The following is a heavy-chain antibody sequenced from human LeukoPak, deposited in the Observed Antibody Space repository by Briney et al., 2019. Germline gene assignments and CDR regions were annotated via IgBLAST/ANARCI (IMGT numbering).Heavy chain of an antibody. V-gene: IGHV1-69*06. CDR2: IIPIFGTA. CDR3: ARLRGYCSSTSCYFYYGMDV. Sequence: GASVKVSCKASGGTFSSYAISWVRRAPGQGLEWMGGIIPIFGTANYAQKFQGRVTITADKSTSTAYMELSSLRSEDTAVYYCARLRGYCSSTSCYFYYGMDVWGKGTTVTVSS. D-gene: IGHD2-2*01. J-gene: IGHJ6*04. CDR1: GGTFSSYA.